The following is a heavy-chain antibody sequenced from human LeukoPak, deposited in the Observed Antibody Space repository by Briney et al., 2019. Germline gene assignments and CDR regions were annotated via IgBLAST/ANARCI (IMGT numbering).Heavy chain of an antibody. CDR3: ARLKDGAGTDY. CDR2: ISGSGAVT. Sequence: GGSLRLSCAASGFTFSSYAMSWVRQAPGKGLEWVPSISGSGAVTYYTDSVKGRFTFSRDNSRNMAYLQMNSLRAEDTAVYYCARLKDGAGTDYWGQGTLVTVSS. V-gene: IGHV3-23*01. D-gene: IGHD1-1*01. CDR1: GFTFSSYA. J-gene: IGHJ4*02.